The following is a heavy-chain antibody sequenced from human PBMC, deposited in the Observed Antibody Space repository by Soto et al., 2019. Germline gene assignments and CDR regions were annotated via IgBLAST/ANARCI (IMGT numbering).Heavy chain of an antibody. Sequence: GGSLRLSCAASGFTLSRHTMNWVRQAPGKGLEWVSFIGSRTSDIYYADSVKGRFTISRDNAKNSLYLDLTRLRAEDTAVYFCVRDYYDTRGYPNTFDIWGQGTMVTVSS. CDR2: IGSRTSDI. CDR3: VRDYYDTRGYPNTFDI. J-gene: IGHJ3*02. D-gene: IGHD3-16*01. V-gene: IGHV3-21*01. CDR1: GFTLSRHT.